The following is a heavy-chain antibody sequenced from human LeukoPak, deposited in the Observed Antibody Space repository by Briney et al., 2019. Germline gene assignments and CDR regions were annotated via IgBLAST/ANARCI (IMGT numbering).Heavy chain of an antibody. V-gene: IGHV3-21*06. CDR3: ARVIEDSGSYFCDY. CDR2: ISTVSRYI. Sequence: NPGGSLRLSCAASGFTFSSYAMSWVRQAPGKGLEWVSSISTVSRYIYYADSVKGRFTISRDNAKSLLYLQMNNLRAEDTAVYYCARVIEDSGSYFCDYWGQGTLVTVSS. CDR1: GFTFSSYA. D-gene: IGHD1-26*01. J-gene: IGHJ4*02.